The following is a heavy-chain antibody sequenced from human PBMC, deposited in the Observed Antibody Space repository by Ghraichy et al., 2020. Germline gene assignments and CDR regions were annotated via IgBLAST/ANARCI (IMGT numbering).Heavy chain of an antibody. CDR2: ISSSSSYT. CDR3: ARDLASNWFDP. V-gene: IGHV3-11*06. D-gene: IGHD3-16*01. Sequence: GESLNISCAASGFTFSDYYMSWIRQAPGKGLEWVSYISSSSSYTNYADSVKGRFTISRDNAKNSLYLQMNSLRAEDTAVYYCARDLASNWFDPWGQGTLVTVSS. J-gene: IGHJ5*02. CDR1: GFTFSDYY.